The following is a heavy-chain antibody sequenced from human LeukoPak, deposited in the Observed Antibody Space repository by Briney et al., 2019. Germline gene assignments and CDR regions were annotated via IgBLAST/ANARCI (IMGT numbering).Heavy chain of an antibody. CDR2: IYYSGST. J-gene: IGHJ1*01. Sequence: SETLSLTCTVSGGSISSYYWTWIRQPPGKGLEWIGYIYYSGSTNYNPSLKSRVTISVDTSKNQFSLKLNSVTAADTAVYYCARSTDYPSRQYFQHWGQGTLVTVSS. V-gene: IGHV4-59*01. CDR3: ARSTDYPSRQYFQH. CDR1: GGSISSYY. D-gene: IGHD2-2*01.